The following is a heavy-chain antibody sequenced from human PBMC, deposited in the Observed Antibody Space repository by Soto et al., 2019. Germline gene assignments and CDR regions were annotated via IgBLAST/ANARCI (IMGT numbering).Heavy chain of an antibody. CDR1: GFTFSSYW. V-gene: IGHV3-7*01. Sequence: GGSLRLSCAASGFTFSSYWMSWVRQAPGKGLEWVANIKQDGSEKYYVDSVKGRFTISRDNAKNSLYLQMNSLRAEDTAVYYCARSGYCSSTSCYMGFIFRATGPYYYYGMDVWGQGTTATVSS. CDR3: ARSGYCSSTSCYMGFIFRATGPYYYYGMDV. D-gene: IGHD2-2*02. CDR2: IKQDGSEK. J-gene: IGHJ6*02.